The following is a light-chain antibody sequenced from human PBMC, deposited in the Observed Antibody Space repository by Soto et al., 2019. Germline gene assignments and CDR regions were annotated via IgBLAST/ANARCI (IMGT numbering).Light chain of an antibody. V-gene: IGKV3-20*01. CDR3: QQYGSSRT. Sequence: EIVLTQSPGTLSLSPGERATLSCRASQSVSSNYLARYQQKKPDQAPRLLIYGASSRATGIPDRFSGSGSGTDFTLTISRLEPEDFAVYYCQQYGSSRTFGQGTKLEIK. CDR2: GAS. J-gene: IGKJ2*01. CDR1: QSVSSNY.